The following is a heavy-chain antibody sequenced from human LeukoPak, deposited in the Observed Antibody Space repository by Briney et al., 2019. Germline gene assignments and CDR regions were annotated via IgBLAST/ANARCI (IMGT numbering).Heavy chain of an antibody. Sequence: WASVKVSCTASGYTFTSYGISWVRQAPGQGLEWMGIINPSGGSTSYAQKFQGRVTMTRDTSTSTVYMELSSLRSEDTAVYYCARDFYGSGSYYRGGFFDYWGQGTLVTVSS. CDR3: ARDFYGSGSYYRGGFFDY. V-gene: IGHV1-46*01. D-gene: IGHD3-10*01. J-gene: IGHJ4*02. CDR1: GYTFTSYG. CDR2: INPSGGST.